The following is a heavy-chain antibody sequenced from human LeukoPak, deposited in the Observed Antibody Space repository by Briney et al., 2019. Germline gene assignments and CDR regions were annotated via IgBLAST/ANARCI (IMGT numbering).Heavy chain of an antibody. CDR1: GGSFSSYV. CDR2: IIPMLGTA. J-gene: IGHJ1*01. CDR3: ARGDYAGNIARD. Sequence: SVKVSCKASGGSFSSYVFSWVRKAHGPGHEWMGGIIPMLGTANYAQKFQGRVTITTDESTSTAYMEVSSLKSEDTAVYYCARGDYAGNIARDWGQGPWSPSPQ. V-gene: IGHV1-69*05. D-gene: IGHD4-23*01.